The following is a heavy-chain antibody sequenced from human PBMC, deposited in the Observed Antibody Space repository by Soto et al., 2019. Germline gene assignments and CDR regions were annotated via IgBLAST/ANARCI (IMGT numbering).Heavy chain of an antibody. CDR1: GFTFSTYS. V-gene: IGHV3-21*01. J-gene: IGHJ4*02. D-gene: IGHD1-26*01. Sequence: PGGSLRLSCAASGFTFSTYSMSWVRQAPGKGLEWVSSISSSSSYIYYADSVKGRFTISRDNAKNSLYLQMNSLRAEDTAVYYCARWGGSYNLDYWGQGTLVTVSS. CDR2: ISSSSSYI. CDR3: ARWGGSYNLDY.